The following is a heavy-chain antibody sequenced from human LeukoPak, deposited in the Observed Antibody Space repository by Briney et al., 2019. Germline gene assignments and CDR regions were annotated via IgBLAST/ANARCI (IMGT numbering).Heavy chain of an antibody. CDR1: GFTFTSDA. V-gene: IGHV3-23*01. J-gene: IGHJ5*02. CDR3: AKCSTSAYTTGWCNWIDP. CDR2: TVSRGTT. D-gene: IGHD6-19*01. Sequence: PGGSLRLSCVASGFTFTSDAMNWVRQAPGKGLEWVSSTVSRGTTQYADSVKGRFTVSRDTSKNTLCLQMNSLRADDTAVYYCAKCSTSAYTTGWCNWIDPWGQGTLVTVSS.